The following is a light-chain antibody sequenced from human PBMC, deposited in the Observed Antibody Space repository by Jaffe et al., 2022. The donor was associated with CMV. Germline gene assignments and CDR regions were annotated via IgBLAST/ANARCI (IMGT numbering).Light chain of an antibody. Sequence: EIVLTQSPATLSLSPGERATLSCRASQSVSSYLAWYQQKPGQAPRLLIYDASNRATGIPARFSGSGSGTDFTLTISSLEPEDFAVYYCQQRSNYGTSVTFGGGTKVEIK. CDR2: DAS. CDR3: QQRSNYGTSVT. J-gene: IGKJ4*01. V-gene: IGKV3-11*01. CDR1: QSVSSY.